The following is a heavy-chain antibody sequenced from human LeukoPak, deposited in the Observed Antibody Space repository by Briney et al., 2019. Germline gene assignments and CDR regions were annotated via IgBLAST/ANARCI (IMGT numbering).Heavy chain of an antibody. D-gene: IGHD3-22*01. Sequence: SETLSLTCSVSGVSIGSEAYYWSWIPQHPGKGLEWIGYIYYSGATYYNPSLQSRLTISVDTSKNQFSLRLNSMTAADTAVYYCARGGNSGYWFDYWGQGSVVTVSS. J-gene: IGHJ4*02. CDR1: GVSIGSEAYY. CDR2: IYYSGAT. V-gene: IGHV4-31*03. CDR3: ARGGNSGYWFDY.